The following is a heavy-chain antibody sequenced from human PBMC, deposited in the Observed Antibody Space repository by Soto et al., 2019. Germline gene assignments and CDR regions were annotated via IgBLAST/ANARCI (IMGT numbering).Heavy chain of an antibody. CDR3: AKESLIRGWYVGDAHDI. CDR1: GFTFSTYA. CDR2: ISGSDGCT. D-gene: IGHD6-19*01. J-gene: IGHJ3*02. Sequence: EAQRLESGGGLVQPGGSLRLSCVASGFTFSTYAMNWVRQAPGKGLEWVSAISGSDGCTYYADSVKGRFTISRDNSKNTQYLQMRSLRAENTAVYYCAKESLIRGWYVGDAHDIWGQWTMVTVSS. V-gene: IGHV3-23*01.